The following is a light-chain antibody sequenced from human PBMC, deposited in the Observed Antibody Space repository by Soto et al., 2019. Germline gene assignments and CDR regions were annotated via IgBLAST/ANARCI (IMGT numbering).Light chain of an antibody. CDR2: EDN. J-gene: IGLJ2*01. CDR3: QSSDGNNMV. V-gene: IGLV6-57*02. Sequence: NFMLTQPHSVSECPGKTVTISCTGSSGSIASGYVQWYQQRPGSAPTTLIYEDNQRPAGVPERFSGSIDSSSNSASLTISGLRPEDEADYYCQSSDGNNMVFGGGTKLTVL. CDR1: SGSIASGY.